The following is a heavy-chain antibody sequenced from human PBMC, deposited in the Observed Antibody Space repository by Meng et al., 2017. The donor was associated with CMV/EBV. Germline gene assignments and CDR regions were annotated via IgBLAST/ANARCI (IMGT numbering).Heavy chain of an antibody. CDR3: ARSSGWSRFNY. Sequence: QVQRVQSVAEVKKPGASVKVSGKASGYTVTDYYIHWVRQAPGQWLEWMGWINPNDDTNYAQNFQGRVTMTRDMSINTVYMELSRLTSDDTAVYYCARSSGWSRFNYWGLGTLVTVSS. V-gene: IGHV1-2*02. D-gene: IGHD6-19*01. J-gene: IGHJ4*02. CDR2: INPNDDT. CDR1: GYTVTDYY.